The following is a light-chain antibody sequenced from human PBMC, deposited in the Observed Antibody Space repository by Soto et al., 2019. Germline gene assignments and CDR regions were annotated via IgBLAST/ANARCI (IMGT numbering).Light chain of an antibody. Sequence: EIVMTQSPATLSVSPGGRATLSCRASQSISDTLAWYQQKPGQAPRLLIYSASRGATGFPARFSGSGSGTDFTLTISILQSEDFAVYYCQQYNNWPWTFGQGTRLEIK. J-gene: IGKJ5*01. V-gene: IGKV3-15*01. CDR3: QQYNNWPWT. CDR2: SAS. CDR1: QSISDT.